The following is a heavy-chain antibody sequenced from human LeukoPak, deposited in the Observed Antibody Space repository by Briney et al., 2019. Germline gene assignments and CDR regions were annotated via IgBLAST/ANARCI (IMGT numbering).Heavy chain of an antibody. J-gene: IGHJ6*02. D-gene: IGHD3-10*01. V-gene: IGHV3-48*01. CDR1: GFTFSSYS. Sequence: GGSLGLSCAASGFTFSSYSMNWVRQAPGKGLEWVSYISSSSSTIYYADSVKGRFTISRDNAKNSLYLQMNSLRAEDTAVYYCARDQKVLLWFGHYYYYGMDVRGQGTTVTVSS. CDR2: ISSSSSTI. CDR3: ARDQKVLLWFGHYYYYGMDV.